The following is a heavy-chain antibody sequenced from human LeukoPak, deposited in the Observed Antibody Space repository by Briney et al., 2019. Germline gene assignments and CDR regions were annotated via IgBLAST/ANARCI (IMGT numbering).Heavy chain of an antibody. CDR2: IYYSGST. CDR1: GGSLSSYS. Sequence: SETLSLTCTLSGGSLSSYSWGWIRQPPGGGLEWIGYIYYSGSTNYSPSIRSRVTISVDPSKHLSSLRLSAVTAADTAVFYCTLYDFWSGYNAFDIWGQGTMVTVSS. V-gene: IGHV4-59*12. CDR3: TLYDFWSGYNAFDI. J-gene: IGHJ3*02. D-gene: IGHD3-3*01.